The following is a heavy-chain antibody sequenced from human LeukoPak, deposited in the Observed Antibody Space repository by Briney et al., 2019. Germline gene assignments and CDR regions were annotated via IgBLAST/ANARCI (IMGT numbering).Heavy chain of an antibody. CDR1: GFTVSSNY. D-gene: IGHD2-21*01. CDR2: IYTGGST. CDR3: ARERASDI. V-gene: IGHV3-66*01. J-gene: IGHJ3*02. Sequence: PGGSLRLSCAASGFTVSSNYMSWVRQAPGKGLEWVSIIYTGGSTHYADSVKGRFTISRDHSKNTLYLQMNSLTAEDTAVYYCARERASDIWGQGAMLTDSS.